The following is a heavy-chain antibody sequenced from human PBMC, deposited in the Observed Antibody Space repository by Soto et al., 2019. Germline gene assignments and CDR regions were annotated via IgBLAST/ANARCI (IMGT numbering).Heavy chain of an antibody. J-gene: IGHJ4*02. V-gene: IGHV5-51*01. CDR1: GYNFSGYW. D-gene: IGHD3-3*01. CDR3: ARGGVSTRTFDY. Sequence: GESLKISCKGSGYNFSGYWIAWVRQMPGKGLELMGIIYPSDSDTRYRPSFQGQVTISADKSISSAYLQWSSLRASDTAMYYCARGGVSTRTFDYWGQRTPVTVSS. CDR2: IYPSDSDT.